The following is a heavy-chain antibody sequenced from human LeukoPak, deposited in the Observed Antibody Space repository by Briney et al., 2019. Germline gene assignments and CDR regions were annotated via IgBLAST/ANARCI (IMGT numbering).Heavy chain of an antibody. CDR3: ARIGNSQS. J-gene: IGHJ5*02. D-gene: IGHD4-23*01. CDR2: IYYSGST. Sequence: GSLRLSCATSGFTFSDAWMSWVRQSPGKGLEWIGYIYYSGSTNYNPSLKSRVTISVDTSKNQFSLKLSSVTAADTAVYYCARIGNSQSWGQGTLVTVSS. V-gene: IGHV4-59*01. CDR1: GFTFSDAW.